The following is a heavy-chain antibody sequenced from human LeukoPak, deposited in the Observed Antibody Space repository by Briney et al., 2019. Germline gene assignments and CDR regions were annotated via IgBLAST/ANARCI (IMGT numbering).Heavy chain of an antibody. Sequence: PGGSLRLSCAASGFTFSNYVMSWVRQAPGKGLEWVSLISGSGDSTYYADSVKGGFTISRDNSKNTLYIQMNSLTAEDTAVYSCAKGRYHCSGSYLNSHDYWGQGTLVTVSS. D-gene: IGHD3-10*01. CDR1: GFTFSNYV. V-gene: IGHV3-23*01. CDR3: AKGRYHCSGSYLNSHDY. CDR2: ISGSGDST. J-gene: IGHJ4*02.